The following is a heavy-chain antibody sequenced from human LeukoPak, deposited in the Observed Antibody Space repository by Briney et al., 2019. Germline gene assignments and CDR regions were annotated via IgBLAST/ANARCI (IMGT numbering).Heavy chain of an antibody. J-gene: IGHJ6*03. Sequence: PGGSPRLSCAASGFTFSAYSMNWVRQAPGKGLEWVSYISGSSRAIYYADSVQGRFTISRDTAKNSLYLQMNSLRAEDTAVYYCARDTTHYDYYMDVWGKGTTVTVSS. CDR1: GFTFSAYS. D-gene: IGHD1-14*01. CDR3: ARDTTHYDYYMDV. V-gene: IGHV3-48*04. CDR2: ISGSSRAI.